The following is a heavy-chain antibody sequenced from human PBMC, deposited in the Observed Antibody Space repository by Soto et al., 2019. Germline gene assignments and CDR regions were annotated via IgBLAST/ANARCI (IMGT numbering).Heavy chain of an antibody. Sequence: EVQLVESGGGLVQPGRSLRLSCAASGFTFDDYAMHWVRQAPGKGLEWVSGISWNSGNIFYADSVKGRFTISRDNAKNSLYVQMNSLRAEDTALYYCVKGGGYSTYYYMDVWGKGTTVTVSS. D-gene: IGHD3-22*01. V-gene: IGHV3-9*01. CDR1: GFTFDDYA. CDR2: ISWNSGNI. J-gene: IGHJ6*03. CDR3: VKGGGYSTYYYMDV.